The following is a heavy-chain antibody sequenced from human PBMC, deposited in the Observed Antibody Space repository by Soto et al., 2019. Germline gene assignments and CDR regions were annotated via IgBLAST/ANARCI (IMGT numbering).Heavy chain of an antibody. Sequence: QITLKESGPTLVKPTQTLTLTCTFSGFSLSTSGVGVGWIRQPPGKALEWLALLYWDDDKRYSPSLKSRLTITKDTSKNQVVLTMTNMDPVDTATYYCAHMRPTVTAFDIWGQGTMVTVSS. CDR1: GFSLSTSGVG. CDR3: AHMRPTVTAFDI. J-gene: IGHJ3*02. V-gene: IGHV2-5*02. D-gene: IGHD4-4*01. CDR2: LYWDDDK.